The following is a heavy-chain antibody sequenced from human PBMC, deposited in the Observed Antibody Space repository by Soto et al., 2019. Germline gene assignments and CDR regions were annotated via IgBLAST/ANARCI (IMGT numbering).Heavy chain of an antibody. J-gene: IGHJ4*02. CDR2: IYTSGST. CDR1: GGSISSYY. Sequence: SETLSLTCTVSGGSISSYYWSWIRQPAGKGLEWIGRIYTSGSTNYNPSLKSRVTMSVDTSKTQFSLKLTSVTAADTAVYYCAREVSMATTFFDSWGQGTLVTVSS. CDR3: AREVSMATTFFDS. V-gene: IGHV4-4*07. D-gene: IGHD5-12*01.